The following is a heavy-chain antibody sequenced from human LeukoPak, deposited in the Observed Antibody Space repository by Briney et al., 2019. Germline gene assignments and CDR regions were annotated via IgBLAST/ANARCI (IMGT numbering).Heavy chain of an antibody. Sequence: PGGSLRLSCAASGFPFSSSGMHWVRQVPGKGLEWVAVIWSGGSNKYYADSVKGRFTISRDNSKNTVYLQMDSVRAEDTAVYYCARMGKAWYAEFWGQGTLVTVSS. V-gene: IGHV3-33*01. CDR1: GFPFSSSG. J-gene: IGHJ4*02. D-gene: IGHD6-13*01. CDR2: IWSGGSNK. CDR3: ARMGKAWYAEF.